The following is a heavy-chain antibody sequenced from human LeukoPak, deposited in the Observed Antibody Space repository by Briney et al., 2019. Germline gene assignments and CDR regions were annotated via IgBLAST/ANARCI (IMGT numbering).Heavy chain of an antibody. CDR2: INPNSGGT. D-gene: IGHD6-19*01. V-gene: IGHV1-2*02. CDR3: ARVPVAGAFYYYYYMDV. Sequence: ASVKVSCKASGYTFTGYYMHWVRQAPGQGLEWMGWINPNSGGTNYAQKFQGRVTMTRDTSISTAYMELSRLRSDDTAVYYCARVPVAGAFYYYYYMDVWGQGTLVAVSS. CDR1: GYTFTGYY. J-gene: IGHJ6*03.